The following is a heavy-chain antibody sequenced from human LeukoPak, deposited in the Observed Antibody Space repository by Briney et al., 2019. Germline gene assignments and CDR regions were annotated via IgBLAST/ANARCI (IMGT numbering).Heavy chain of an antibody. CDR1: GYTFTGYY. Sequence: ASVKVSCKASGYTFTGYYMHWVRQAPGQGLEWMGWINPNSGGTNYAQKFQGRVTMTRDTSISTAYMELSRLRSDDTAVYYCARLSDSSGYPVLIDYWGQGTLVTVSS. CDR3: ARLSDSSGYPVLIDY. J-gene: IGHJ4*02. CDR2: INPNSGGT. D-gene: IGHD3-22*01. V-gene: IGHV1-2*02.